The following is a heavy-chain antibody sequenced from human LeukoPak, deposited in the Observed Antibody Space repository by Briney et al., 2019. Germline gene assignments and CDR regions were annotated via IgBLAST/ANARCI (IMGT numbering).Heavy chain of an antibody. CDR2: ISAYNGNT. J-gene: IGHJ5*02. V-gene: IGHV1-18*01. CDR1: GYTFTSYG. CDR3: ARLYYDFWSGPQEFDP. D-gene: IGHD3-3*01. Sequence: ASVKVSCKASGYTFTSYGISWVRQAPGQGLEWMGWISAYNGNTNYAQKLQGRVTMTTDTPTSTAYMELRSLRSDDTAVYYCARLYYDFWSGPQEFDPWGQGTLVTVSS.